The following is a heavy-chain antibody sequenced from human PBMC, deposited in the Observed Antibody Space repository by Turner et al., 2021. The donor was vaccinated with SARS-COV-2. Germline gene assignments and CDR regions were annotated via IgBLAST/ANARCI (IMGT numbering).Heavy chain of an antibody. J-gene: IGHJ6*02. CDR2: ISYDGSNK. V-gene: IGHV3-30-3*01. Sequence: QVQLVESGGGVVQPGRSLRPSCAASGFTFSSHAMHWVRQAPGKGLEWVAVISYDGSNKYYADSVKGRFTISRDNSKNTLYLQRNSLRAEDTAVYYCARDRGVVVPAAIVNYYYYGMDVWGQGTTVTVSS. CDR3: ARDRGVVVPAAIVNYYYYGMDV. D-gene: IGHD2-2*01. CDR1: GFTFSSHA.